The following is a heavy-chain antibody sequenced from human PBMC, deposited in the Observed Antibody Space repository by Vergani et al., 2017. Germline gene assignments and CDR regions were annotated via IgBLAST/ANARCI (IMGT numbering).Heavy chain of an antibody. CDR2: INPSGGST. V-gene: IGHV1-46*01. Sequence: QVQLVQSGAEVKKPGASVKVSCKASGYTFTSYYMHWVRQAPGQGLEWMGIINPSGGSTSYAQKFQGRVTMTRDTSTSTVYMELSSLRSEDTAVYYCARSYSSGWHGDALDIWGQGTTVTVS. CDR1: GYTFTSYY. CDR3: ARSYSSGWHGDALDI. D-gene: IGHD6-19*01. J-gene: IGHJ3*02.